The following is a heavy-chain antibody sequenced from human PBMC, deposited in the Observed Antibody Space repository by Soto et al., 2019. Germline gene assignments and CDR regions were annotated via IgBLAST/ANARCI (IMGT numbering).Heavy chain of an antibody. CDR3: ARAETPLRQLQSKYYYGMDV. D-gene: IGHD1-7*01. Sequence: SSVKVSCKASGYTFTSYGISWVRQAPGQGLEWMGWISAYNGNTNYAQKLQGRVTMTTDTSTSTAYMELRSLRSDDTAVYYCARAETPLRQLQSKYYYGMDVWG. CDR2: ISAYNGNT. V-gene: IGHV1-18*04. CDR1: GYTFTSYG. J-gene: IGHJ6*02.